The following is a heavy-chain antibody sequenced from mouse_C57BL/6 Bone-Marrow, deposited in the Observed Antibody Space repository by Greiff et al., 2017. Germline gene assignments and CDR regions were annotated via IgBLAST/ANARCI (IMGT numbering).Heavy chain of an antibody. D-gene: IGHD2-4*01. J-gene: IGHJ3*01. V-gene: IGHV1-59*01. Sequence: QVQLQQPGAELVRPGTSVKLSCKASGYTFTSYWMHWVKQRPGQGLEWIGEIDPSDSYTNYNQKFKGKSTLTVDKSSSTAYMQLSSLTSEDSAVYYCARTYDYDEAWFAYWGQGTLVTVSA. CDR1: GYTFTSYW. CDR2: IDPSDSYT. CDR3: ARTYDYDEAWFAY.